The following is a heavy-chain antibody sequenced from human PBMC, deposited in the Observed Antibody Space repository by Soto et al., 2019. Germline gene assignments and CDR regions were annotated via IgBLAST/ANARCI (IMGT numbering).Heavy chain of an antibody. D-gene: IGHD1-26*01. CDR1: GFSLSTSGVG. V-gene: IGHV2-5*02. CDR3: AHTYVYSPKSDAFDI. Sequence: QITLKESGPTLVKPTQTLTLTCTFSGFSLSTSGVGVGWIRQTPRKALEWLALIYWDDDKRYSPSLKSRLTITKDNSRNQVVLTLTNMDPVDTGTYYCAHTYVYSPKSDAFDIWGQGTMVTVSS. CDR2: IYWDDDK. J-gene: IGHJ3*02.